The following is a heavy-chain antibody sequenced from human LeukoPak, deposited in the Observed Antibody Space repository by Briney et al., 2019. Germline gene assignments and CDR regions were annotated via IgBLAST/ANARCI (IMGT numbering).Heavy chain of an antibody. CDR2: MYYSGST. V-gene: IGHV4-39*01. CDR1: GGSISSSSYH. Sequence: SETLTLTCTVFGGSISSSSYHWAWIRQTPGKGLEWIGNMYYSGSTYYNPSLKSRVTLSVDTSKNQFSLKMSSVSAADTALYYCARLYGSTLYFDYWGRGTLVTVSS. J-gene: IGHJ4*02. D-gene: IGHD3-22*01. CDR3: ARLYGSTLYFDY.